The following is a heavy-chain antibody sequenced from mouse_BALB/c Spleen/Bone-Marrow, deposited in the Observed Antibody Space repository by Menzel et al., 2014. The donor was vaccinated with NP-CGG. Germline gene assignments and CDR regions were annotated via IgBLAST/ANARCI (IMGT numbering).Heavy chain of an antibody. V-gene: IGHV1-4*01. D-gene: IGHD3-3*01. J-gene: IGHJ2*01. Sequence: QVQLQQSGAELARPGASVKMSCKASGYTFTSYPMNWVKQRPGQGLGWIGYINPSSGYSNYNQKFKDKATMTADKSSSTAYMQLSSLTSEDSAVYYCTRRAAYYFDYWGQGTTLTVSS. CDR3: TRRAAYYFDY. CDR2: INPSSGYS. CDR1: GYTFTSYP.